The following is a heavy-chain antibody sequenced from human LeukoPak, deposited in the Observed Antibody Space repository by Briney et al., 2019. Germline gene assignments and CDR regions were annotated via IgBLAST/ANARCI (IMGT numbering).Heavy chain of an antibody. CDR1: GFTFSSYS. CDR2: ISSSSSYI. CDR3: ARDCLDGPPGYSYGV. D-gene: IGHD5-18*01. V-gene: IGHV3-21*01. Sequence: GGSLRLSCAASGFTFSSYSMNWVRQAPGKGLEWVSSISSSSSYIYYADSVKGRFTISRDNAKNSLYLQMNSLRAEDTAVYYCARDCLDGPPGYSYGVWGQGTLVTVSS. J-gene: IGHJ4*02.